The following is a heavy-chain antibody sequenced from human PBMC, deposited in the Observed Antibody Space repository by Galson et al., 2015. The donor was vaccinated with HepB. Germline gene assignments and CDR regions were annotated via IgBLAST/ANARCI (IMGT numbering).Heavy chain of an antibody. J-gene: IGHJ4*02. Sequence: SLRLSCAASGFTFSDYYMSWIRQAPGKGLEWVSYISSSSSYTNYADSVKGRFTISRDNAKNSLYLQMNSLRAEDTAVYYCAKDLHHPASYFDYWGQGTLVTVSS. CDR2: ISSSSSYT. V-gene: IGHV3-11*06. CDR1: GFTFSDYY. CDR3: AKDLHHPASYFDY.